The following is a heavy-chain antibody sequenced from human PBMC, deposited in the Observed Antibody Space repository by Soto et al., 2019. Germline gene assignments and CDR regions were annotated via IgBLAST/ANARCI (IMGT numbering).Heavy chain of an antibody. V-gene: IGHV4-59*08. CDR3: ARQGFGPLPGLVDV. CDR1: GGSISSYY. D-gene: IGHD3-10*01. Sequence: QVQLQESGPGLVKPSETMSLSCTVSGGSISSYYWSWFRQSPGKRMEWIGYVHHSWGSSYNPSLQSRVAISLDTSKSQFSLKVTAVTATAPAVYYCARQGFGPLPGLVDVWGQGTTVTVSS. CDR2: VHHSWGS. J-gene: IGHJ6*02.